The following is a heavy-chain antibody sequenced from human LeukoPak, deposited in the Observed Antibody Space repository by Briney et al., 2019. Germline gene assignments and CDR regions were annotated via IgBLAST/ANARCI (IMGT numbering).Heavy chain of an antibody. J-gene: IGHJ4*02. CDR1: GGAITNYY. V-gene: IGHV4-59*01. CDR2: IYYSGST. Sequence: PSETLSLTCGVSGGAITNYYWNWIRQAPGKGLEWLGYIYYSGSTNYNPSLKSRVTISLDTPKNQFSLKLSSVTAADTAVYYCARSSSWYGTCGFWGQGTLVIVSS. CDR3: ARSSSWYGTCGF. D-gene: IGHD6-13*01.